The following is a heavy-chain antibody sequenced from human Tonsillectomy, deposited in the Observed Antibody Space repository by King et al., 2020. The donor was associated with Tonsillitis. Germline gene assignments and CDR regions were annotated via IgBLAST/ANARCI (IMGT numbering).Heavy chain of an antibody. CDR3: ARDGGYAPNTPSYYGMDV. D-gene: IGHD5-12*01. CDR2: ISYDGSNK. Sequence: QLVQSGGGVVQPGRSLRLSCAASGFTFSSYGMHWVRQAPGKGLEWVAVISYDGSNKYYADSVKGRFTISRDNSKNTLYLQMNSLRAEDTAVYYCARDGGYAPNTPSYYGMDVWGQGTTVTVAS. J-gene: IGHJ6*02. CDR1: GFTFSSYG. V-gene: IGHV3-33*05.